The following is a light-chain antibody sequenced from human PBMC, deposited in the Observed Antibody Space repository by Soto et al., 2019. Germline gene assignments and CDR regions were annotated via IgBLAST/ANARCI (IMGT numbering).Light chain of an antibody. V-gene: IGLV2-14*01. CDR2: DNS. Sequence: QSALTQPASVSGSPGQSITISCTGTSSDVGGYEYVSWYQQYPGKAPKLLMYDNSNRPSGVPDRFSGSKSGTSASLAVTGIQAEDEADYYCQSYDSSLSGWVFGGGTKLTVL. CDR3: QSYDSSLSGWV. J-gene: IGLJ3*02. CDR1: SSDVGGYEY.